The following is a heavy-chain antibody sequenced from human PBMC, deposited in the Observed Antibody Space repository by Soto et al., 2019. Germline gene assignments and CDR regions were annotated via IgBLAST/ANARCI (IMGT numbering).Heavy chain of an antibody. V-gene: IGHV2-5*02. D-gene: IGHD2-2*01. CDR3: ARKYQNAFDI. CDR1: GFSLSTSGVG. CDR2: IYWDDDK. J-gene: IGHJ3*02. Sequence: QITLKESGPPLVKPTQTLTLTCTFSGFSLSTSGVGVAWIRQPPAKALEWLALIYWDDDKRYSPSLKSRLTITKDTSKNQVVLTMTNMYPVDTATYSCARKYQNAFDIWGQGTMVTVSS.